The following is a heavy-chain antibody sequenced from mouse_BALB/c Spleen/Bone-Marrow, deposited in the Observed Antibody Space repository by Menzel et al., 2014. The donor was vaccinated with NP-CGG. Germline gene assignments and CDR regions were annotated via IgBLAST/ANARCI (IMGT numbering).Heavy chain of an antibody. CDR1: GFAFSSYD. Sequence: EVKVVESGGGLVKPGGSLKLSCAASGFAFSSYDMSWVRQTPEKRLEWVAYISSGGGSTYYPDTVKGRFTISRDNAKNTLYPQMSSLKSEDTAMYYCARHRYYFDFWGQGTTLTVSS. CDR2: ISSGGGST. CDR3: ARHRYYFDF. J-gene: IGHJ2*01. V-gene: IGHV5-12-1*01.